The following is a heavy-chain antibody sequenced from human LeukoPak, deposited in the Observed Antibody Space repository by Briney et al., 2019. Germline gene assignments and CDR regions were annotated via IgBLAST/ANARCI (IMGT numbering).Heavy chain of an antibody. CDR3: ARVVGYCSGGNCYSHFDP. CDR2: IYTSGNT. D-gene: IGHD2-15*01. Sequence: SETLSLTCAVSGVPLSTYYWSWIRQPAGKGLEWIGRIYTSGNTNSNPSLKSRVTMSVDTSNNLFSLKLTSVTAADTAVYYCARVVGYCSGGNCYSHFDPWGQGTLVTVSS. V-gene: IGHV4-4*07. CDR1: GVPLSTYY. J-gene: IGHJ5*02.